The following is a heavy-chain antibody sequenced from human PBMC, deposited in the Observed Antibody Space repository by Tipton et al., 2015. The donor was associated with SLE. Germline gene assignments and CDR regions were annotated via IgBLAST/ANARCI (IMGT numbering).Heavy chain of an antibody. D-gene: IGHD5-24*01. V-gene: IGHV3-7*01. CDR1: GFTFSSYW. Sequence: QLVQSGGGLVQSGGSLKLSCAAAGFTFSSYWMTWVRLAPGMGLEWVANVKQDGSETNYMDSVKGRFTISRDNAKNSLYLQMNSLTVEDTAVYYCARSEMATITYWGQGTLVTVSS. CDR3: ARSEMATITY. CDR2: VKQDGSET. J-gene: IGHJ4*02.